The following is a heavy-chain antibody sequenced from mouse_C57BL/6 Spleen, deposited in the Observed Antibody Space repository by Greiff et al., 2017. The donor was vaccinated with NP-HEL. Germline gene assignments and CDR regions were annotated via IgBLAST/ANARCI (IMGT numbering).Heavy chain of an antibody. CDR2: ISSGGDYI. V-gene: IGHV5-9-1*02. D-gene: IGHD2-1*01. Sequence: EVQLVESGEGLVKPGGSLKLSCAASGFTFSSYAMSWVRETPEKRLEWVAYISSGGDYIYYADTVKGRFTISRDNARNTLYLQMSSLKSEDTAMYYCTRDRGNHYFDYWGQGTTLTVSS. CDR3: TRDRGNHYFDY. CDR1: GFTFSSYA. J-gene: IGHJ2*01.